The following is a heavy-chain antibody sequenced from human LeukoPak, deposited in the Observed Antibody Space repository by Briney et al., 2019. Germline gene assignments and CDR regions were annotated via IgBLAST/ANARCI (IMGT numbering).Heavy chain of an antibody. CDR3: ARALWGNIAVAGGPLDFDY. J-gene: IGHJ4*02. CDR2: INTNTGNP. V-gene: IGHV7-4-1*02. CDR1: GYTFTSYA. D-gene: IGHD6-19*01. Sequence: GASVRVSCKASGYTFTSYAINWVRQAPGQGLEGMGWINTNTGNPTYAQGFTGRFVFSLDTSVSTEYLQISSLKAEDTAVYYCARALWGNIAVAGGPLDFDYWGQGTLVTVSS.